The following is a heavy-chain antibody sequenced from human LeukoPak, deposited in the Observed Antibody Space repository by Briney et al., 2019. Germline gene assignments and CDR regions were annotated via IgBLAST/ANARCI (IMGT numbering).Heavy chain of an antibody. Sequence: ASVKVSCKASGYTFTSYGISWVRQAPGQGLEWMGWISAYNGNTNYAQKLQGRVTMTTDTSTSTAYMELRSLRSDDTAVYYCARIPPTFPSITMIVVDGFDYWGQGTLVTVSS. V-gene: IGHV1-18*01. D-gene: IGHD3-22*01. CDR1: GYTFTSYG. CDR2: ISAYNGNT. CDR3: ARIPPTFPSITMIVVDGFDY. J-gene: IGHJ4*02.